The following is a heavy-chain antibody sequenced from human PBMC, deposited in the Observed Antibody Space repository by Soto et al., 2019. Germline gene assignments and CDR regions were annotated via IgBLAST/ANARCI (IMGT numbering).Heavy chain of an antibody. J-gene: IGHJ4*02. CDR3: ARVIAAAIY. D-gene: IGHD6-13*01. CDR1: GYTFTSYD. CDR2: IIPIFGTA. V-gene: IGHV1-69*13. Sequence: ASVKVSCKASGYTFTSYDINWVRQATGQGLEWMGGIIPIFGTANYAQKFQGRVTITADESTSTAYMELSSLRSEDTAVYYCARVIAAAIYWGQGTLVTVSS.